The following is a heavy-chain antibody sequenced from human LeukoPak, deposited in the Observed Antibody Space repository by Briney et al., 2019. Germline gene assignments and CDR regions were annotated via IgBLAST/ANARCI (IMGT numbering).Heavy chain of an antibody. V-gene: IGHV3-21*01. CDR2: ISGSNSYI. CDR3: ARALTTWTYEGY. Sequence: GGSLRLSCAASGFTFSSYTMHWIRQAPGKGLEWVSSISGSNSYIFYADSVKGRFTVSRDNAKDSLYLQMNSLRAEDTAVYYCARALTTWTYEGYWGQGPLVTVSS. CDR1: GFTFSSYT. J-gene: IGHJ4*02. D-gene: IGHD1-1*01.